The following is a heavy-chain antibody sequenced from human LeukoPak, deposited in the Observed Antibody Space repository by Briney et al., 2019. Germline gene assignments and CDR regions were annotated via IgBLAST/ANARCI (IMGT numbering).Heavy chain of an antibody. CDR2: IYYSGST. Sequence: SETLSLTCTVSGGSISSGGYYWSWIRQHPGKGLEWIGYIYYSGSTYYNPSLKSRVTISVDTSKNQFSLKLSSVTAADTAVYYCAREIEWELLSRYFDLWGRGTLVTASS. V-gene: IGHV4-31*03. CDR1: GGSISSGGYY. CDR3: AREIEWELLSRYFDL. J-gene: IGHJ2*01. D-gene: IGHD1-26*01.